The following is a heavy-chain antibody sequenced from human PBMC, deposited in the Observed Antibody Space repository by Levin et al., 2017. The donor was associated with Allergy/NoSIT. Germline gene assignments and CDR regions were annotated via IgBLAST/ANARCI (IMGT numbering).Heavy chain of an antibody. V-gene: IGHV4-30-2*01. D-gene: IGHD5-18*01. CDR2: IYLSGST. CDR1: GGSISSGGYS. CDR3: ARVAGYSYGYYFDY. J-gene: IGHJ4*02. Sequence: SETLSLTCAVSGGSISSGGYSWSWIRQPPGTGLEWIGNIYLSGSTYYNPSLKSRVTISVDRSKNQYSLNLSSVTAADTAVYYCARVAGYSYGYYFDYWGRGILVTVSS.